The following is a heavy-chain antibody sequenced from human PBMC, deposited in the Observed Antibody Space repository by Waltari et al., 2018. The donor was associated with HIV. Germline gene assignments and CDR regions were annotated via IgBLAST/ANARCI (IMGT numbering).Heavy chain of an antibody. D-gene: IGHD3-10*01. CDR1: GGSISSNYYF. Sequence: QSQLQESDPGLVKPSETLSLTCTVSGGSISSNYYFWAWVRQPPGKGLEWIGTISHTGGTTYYNPSLKSRVIISVDTSKDQSSLKLSSMTATDKAVYYCARQRGSGLWYFDLWGRGTLVSVSS. CDR2: ISHTGGTT. J-gene: IGHJ2*01. V-gene: IGHV4-39*01. CDR3: ARQRGSGLWYFDL.